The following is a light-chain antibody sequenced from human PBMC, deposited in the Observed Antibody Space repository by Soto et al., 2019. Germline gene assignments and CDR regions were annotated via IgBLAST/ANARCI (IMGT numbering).Light chain of an antibody. J-gene: IGKJ2*01. V-gene: IGKV3-20*01. CDR3: HQYGISSFT. Sequence: EIVLTQSPGTLSLSPGERATLSCRASQSVSDSYLAWYQQKPGQAPRLLIYGASSRATDIPDRFSGSGSGTDFTLTISRLEPEDYAVYYCHQYGISSFTFGQGNNLEI. CDR1: QSVSDSY. CDR2: GAS.